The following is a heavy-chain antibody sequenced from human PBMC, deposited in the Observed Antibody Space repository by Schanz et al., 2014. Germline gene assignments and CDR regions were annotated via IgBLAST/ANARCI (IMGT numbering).Heavy chain of an antibody. D-gene: IGHD6-19*01. J-gene: IGHJ4*02. CDR2: ISSGSSYA. CDR3: AKLSSSGRLAGYFDY. V-gene: IGHV3-11*03. CDR1: GFTFRDYY. Sequence: PGGSLRLSCAASGFTFRDYYMSWIRQAPGKGLEWVSDISSGSSYANYADSVKGRFTISRDNAKNSLYLQMNSLRAEDTAVYYCAKLSSSGRLAGYFDYWGQGALVTVSS.